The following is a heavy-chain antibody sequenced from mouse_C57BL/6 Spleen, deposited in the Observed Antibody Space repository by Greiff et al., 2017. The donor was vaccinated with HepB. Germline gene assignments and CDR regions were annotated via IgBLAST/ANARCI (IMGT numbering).Heavy chain of an antibody. J-gene: IGHJ1*03. Sequence: VQLKESGAELVRPGASVKLSCTASGFNIKDDYMHWVKQRPEQGLEWIGWIDPENGDTEYASKFQGKATITADTSSNTAYLQLSSLTSEDTAVYYCTKILQNWYFDVWGTGTTVTVSS. V-gene: IGHV14-4*01. CDR3: TKILQNWYFDV. CDR2: IDPENGDT. D-gene: IGHD1-1*01. CDR1: GFNIKDDY.